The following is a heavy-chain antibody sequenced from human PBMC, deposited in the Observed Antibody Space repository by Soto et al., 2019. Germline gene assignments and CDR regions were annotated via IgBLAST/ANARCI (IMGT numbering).Heavy chain of an antibody. J-gene: IGHJ4*02. CDR3: ARDFDY. Sequence: PSETLSLTCTASGGSVSSRSYYWSWIRQSPGRGLEWIGNIDDSGSTDYITSLKSRVTISVDTSKNQFSLKLSSVTAADTAVYYCARDFDYWGQGMLVTVSS. CDR2: IDDSGST. V-gene: IGHV4-61*01. CDR1: GGSVSSRSYY.